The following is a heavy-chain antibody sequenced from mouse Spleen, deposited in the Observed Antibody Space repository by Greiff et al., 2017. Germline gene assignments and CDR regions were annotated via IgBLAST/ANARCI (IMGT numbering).Heavy chain of an antibody. Sequence: QVQLQQSGAELVMPGASVKLSCKASGYTFTSYWMHWVKQRPGQGLEWIGEIDPSDSYTNYNQKFKGKATLTVDKSSSTAYMQLSSLTSEDSAVYYCARRLVAPYAMDYWGQGTSVTVSS. J-gene: IGHJ4*01. CDR3: ARRLVAPYAMDY. V-gene: IGHV1-69*01. D-gene: IGHD1-1*01. CDR2: IDPSDSYT. CDR1: GYTFTSYW.